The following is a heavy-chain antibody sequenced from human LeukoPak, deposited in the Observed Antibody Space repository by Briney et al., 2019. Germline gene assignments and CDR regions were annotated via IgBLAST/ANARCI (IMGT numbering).Heavy chain of an antibody. CDR2: IIPIFGTA. D-gene: IGHD3-10*01. CDR1: GYTFTSYG. V-gene: IGHV1-69*05. J-gene: IGHJ4*02. Sequence: EASVKVSCKASGYTFTSYGISWVRQAPGQGLEWMGGIIPIFGTANYAQKFQGRVTITTDESTSTAYMELSSLRSEDTAVYYCASFYGSGSYFDYWGQGTLVTVSS. CDR3: ASFYGSGSYFDY.